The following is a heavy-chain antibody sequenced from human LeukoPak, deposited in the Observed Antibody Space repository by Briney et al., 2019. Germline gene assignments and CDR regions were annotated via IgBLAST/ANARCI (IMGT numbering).Heavy chain of an antibody. V-gene: IGHV1-69*13. CDR3: ARAKKARDGYNGGYDY. Sequence: SVKVSCKASGGTFSSYAISWVRQAPGQGLEWMGGIIPIFGTANYAQKFQGRVTITADESTGTAYMELSSLRSEDTAVYYCARAKKARDGYNGGYDYWGQGTLVTVSS. CDR1: GGTFSSYA. D-gene: IGHD5-24*01. CDR2: IIPIFGTA. J-gene: IGHJ4*02.